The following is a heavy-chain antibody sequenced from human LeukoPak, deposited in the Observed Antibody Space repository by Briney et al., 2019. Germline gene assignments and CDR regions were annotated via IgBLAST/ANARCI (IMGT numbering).Heavy chain of an antibody. CDR1: GGSISSYY. CDR3: ARRVTMVRGVDY. D-gene: IGHD3-10*01. V-gene: IGHV4-59*01. Sequence: SETLSLTCTVSGGSISSYYWSWIRQPPGKGLEWIGYIYYGGSSNYNPSLKSRVTISVDTSKNQFSLKLRSVTAADTAVYYCARRVTMVRGVDYWGQGTLVTVSS. J-gene: IGHJ4*02. CDR2: IYYGGSS.